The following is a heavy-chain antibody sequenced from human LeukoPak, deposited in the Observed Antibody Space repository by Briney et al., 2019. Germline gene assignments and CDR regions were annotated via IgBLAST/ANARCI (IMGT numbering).Heavy chain of an antibody. J-gene: IGHJ4*02. CDR2: ISSSSTYI. CDR3: ASTPTFDY. V-gene: IGHV3-21*01. CDR1: GFTFSRYD. Sequence: PGGSLRLSCVASGFTFSRYDMNWVRQAPGKGLEWVSSISSSSTYIYYADSMKGRFTISRDNSKNSLYLQMNSLSAEDTAVYYCASTPTFDYWGQETLVTVSS.